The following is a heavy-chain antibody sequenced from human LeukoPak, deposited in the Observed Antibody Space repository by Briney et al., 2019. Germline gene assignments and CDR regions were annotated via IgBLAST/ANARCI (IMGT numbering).Heavy chain of an antibody. D-gene: IGHD5-24*01. CDR2: IYTSGST. Sequence: SGTLSLTCTVSGGSISSYYCSWIRQPAGKGLEWIGRIYTSGSTNYNPSLKSRVTMSVDTSKNQFSLKLSSVTAADTAVYYCARDGYKQGFDYWGQGTLVTVSS. V-gene: IGHV4-4*07. J-gene: IGHJ4*02. CDR3: ARDGYKQGFDY. CDR1: GGSISSYY.